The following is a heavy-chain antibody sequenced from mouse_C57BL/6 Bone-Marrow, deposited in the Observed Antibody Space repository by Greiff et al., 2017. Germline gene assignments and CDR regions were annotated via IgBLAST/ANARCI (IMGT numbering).Heavy chain of an antibody. CDR1: GFNIKDDY. Sequence: VQLKESGAELVRPGASVKLSCTASGFNIKDDYMHWVKQRPEQGLAWIGWIDPENGDTEYASKFQGKATITADTSSNTAYLQLSSLTSEDTAVYYCTSLSRYFDVWGTGTTVTVSS. D-gene: IGHD1-1*01. CDR2: IDPENGDT. V-gene: IGHV14-4*01. CDR3: TSLSRYFDV. J-gene: IGHJ1*03.